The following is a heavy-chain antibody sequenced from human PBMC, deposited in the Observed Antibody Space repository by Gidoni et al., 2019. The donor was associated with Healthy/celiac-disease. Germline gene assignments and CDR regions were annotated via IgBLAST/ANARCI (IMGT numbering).Heavy chain of an antibody. CDR1: GGSISSSSYY. J-gene: IGHJ4*02. CDR3: ARHRGYSSSWYSV. V-gene: IGHV4-39*01. Sequence: QLQLQESGPGLVKPSETLSLTCTVSGGSISSSSYYWGWIRQPPGKGLEWIGSIYYSGSTYYNPSLKSRVTISVDTSKNQFSLKLSSVTAADTAVYYCARHRGYSSSWYSVWGQGTLVTVSS. CDR2: IYYSGST. D-gene: IGHD6-13*01.